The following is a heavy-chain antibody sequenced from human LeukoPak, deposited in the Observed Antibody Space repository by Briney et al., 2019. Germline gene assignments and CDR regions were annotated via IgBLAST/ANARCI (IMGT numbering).Heavy chain of an antibody. D-gene: IGHD4-17*01. Sequence: SETLSLTCSVSGASISGSPNYWAWIRQPPGKGLEWIGSIFHTGTTYSNPSLRSRVTISVDRSKNQFSLKLSSVTAADTAVYYCARGVMTTVTTGDSVVRFDYWGQGTLVTVSS. V-gene: IGHV4-39*07. CDR3: ARGVMTTVTTGDSVVRFDY. CDR1: GASISGSPNY. J-gene: IGHJ4*02. CDR2: IFHTGTT.